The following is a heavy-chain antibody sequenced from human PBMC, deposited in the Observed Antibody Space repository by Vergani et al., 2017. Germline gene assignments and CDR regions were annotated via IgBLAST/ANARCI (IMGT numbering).Heavy chain of an antibody. CDR1: GYTFTSYY. D-gene: IGHD6-19*01. CDR2: INPSSGST. Sequence: QVQLVQSGAEVKKPGASVKVSCKASGYTFTSYYMHWVRQAPGQGLEWMGIINPSSGSTSYAQKFPGRVTMTRDTSTSTVYMELSSLRAEYTAVYYCARGQWLVTFDYWGQGTLVTVSS. V-gene: IGHV1-46*01. J-gene: IGHJ4*02. CDR3: ARGQWLVTFDY.